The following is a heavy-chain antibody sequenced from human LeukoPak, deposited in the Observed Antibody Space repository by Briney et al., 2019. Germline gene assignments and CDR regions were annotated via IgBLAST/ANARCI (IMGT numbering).Heavy chain of an antibody. CDR2: IDGDGSGT. D-gene: IGHD3-22*01. CDR3: AKRGVVIRVILVGFHKEAYYFDS. V-gene: IGHV3-74*01. CDR1: GLTFSNHW. J-gene: IGHJ4*02. Sequence: GGSLRLSCAASGLTFSNHWMHWVRQAPGKGLVWVSRIDGDGSGTSYADSVKGRFTISRDNPKNTLYLQMNSLRAEDTAVYFCAKRGVVIRVILVGFHKEAYYFDSWGQGALVTVSS.